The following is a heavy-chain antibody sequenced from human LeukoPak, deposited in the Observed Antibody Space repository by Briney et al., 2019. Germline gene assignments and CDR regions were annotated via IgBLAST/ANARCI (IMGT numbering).Heavy chain of an antibody. D-gene: IGHD6-13*01. V-gene: IGHV3-23*01. CDR2: VSGSGGTT. J-gene: IGHJ5*02. Sequence: PGGSLRLSCVASGFSFSSYGMNWVRQAPGKGLELVSGVSGSGGTTYYADSVKGRFTIFRDNSKNTLYLQMNSLRAEDTAVYYCAKASLAAAGTRFDPWGQGTLVTVSS. CDR3: AKASLAAAGTRFDP. CDR1: GFSFSSYG.